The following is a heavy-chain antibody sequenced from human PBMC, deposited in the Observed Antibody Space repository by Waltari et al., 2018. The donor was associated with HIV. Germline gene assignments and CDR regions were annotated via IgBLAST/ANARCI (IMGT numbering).Heavy chain of an antibody. CDR2: IDYSGST. CDR1: GGSISSSSYS. D-gene: IGHD3-9*01. V-gene: IGHV4-39*01. J-gene: IGHJ3*02. CDR3: ARPKSGDYDILTGYLHDAFDI. Sequence: QLQLQESGPGLVKPSETLSLTCTVSGGSISSSSYSWGWIRQPPGKGLEWIGSIDYSGSTQYNPSLKSRVTISVDTSKNQFSLKLSSVTAADTAVYYCARPKSGDYDILTGYLHDAFDIWGQGTMVTVSS.